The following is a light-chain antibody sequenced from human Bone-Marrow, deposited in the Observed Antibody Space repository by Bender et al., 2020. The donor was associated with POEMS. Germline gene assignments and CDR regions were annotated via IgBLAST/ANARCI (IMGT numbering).Light chain of an antibody. CDR3: QSYDNSLGGWV. CDR1: SSNTGSGYD. CDR2: END. J-gene: IGLJ3*02. V-gene: IGLV1-40*01. Sequence: QSVLTQPPSVSGAPGQRVTISCTGSSSNTGSGYDINWYQHLPGTAPKLLIYENDQRLSRIPDRFSGSKSGTSATLAITGLQTGDEGDYYCQSYDNSLGGWVFGGGTKLTVL.